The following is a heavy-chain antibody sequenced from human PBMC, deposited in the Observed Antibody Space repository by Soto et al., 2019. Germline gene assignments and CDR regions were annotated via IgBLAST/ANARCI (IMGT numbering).Heavy chain of an antibody. Sequence: QVVLLQSGAEVKAPGSSVRVSCQVSGSTFNNFAFSWVRQAPGNGPEWMGGIVVDSNTAEYSQRFPDRVTITADISSKTLYMELGSLTFEDTAVYYCAGAIKRWEVNYYFDFWGQGTMVTVSS. CDR1: GSTFNNFA. CDR3: AGAIKRWEVNYYFDF. D-gene: IGHD1-26*01. J-gene: IGHJ4*02. CDR2: IVVDSNTA. V-gene: IGHV1-69*06.